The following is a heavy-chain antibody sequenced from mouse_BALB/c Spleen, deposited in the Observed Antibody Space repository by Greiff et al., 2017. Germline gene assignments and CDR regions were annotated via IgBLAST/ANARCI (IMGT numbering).Heavy chain of an antibody. CDR3: ATYRSFAY. V-gene: IGHV5-4*02. CDR2: ISDGGSYT. J-gene: IGHJ3*01. D-gene: IGHD2-14*01. Sequence: EVQLVESGGGLVKPGGSLKLSCAASGFTFSDYYMYWVRQTPEKRLEWVATISDGGSYTYYPDSVKGRFTISRDNAKNNLYLQMSSLKSEDTAMYYCATYRSFAYWGQGTLVTVSA. CDR1: GFTFSDYY.